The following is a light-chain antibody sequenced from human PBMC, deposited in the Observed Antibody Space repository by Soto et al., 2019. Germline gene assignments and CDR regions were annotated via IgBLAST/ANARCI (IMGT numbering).Light chain of an antibody. Sequence: QSVLTQPPSVSGAPGQRVIISCTGNSSNIGAGRDVHWYRQFPGEAPKFLISDSNHRPSGVPDRFSVSKSGASASLAITGLRAEHEGDYFCQSYGTSLSGLYVFGTGTKVTVL. V-gene: IGLV1-40*03. CDR1: SSNIGAGRD. J-gene: IGLJ1*01. CDR2: DSN. CDR3: QSYGTSLSGLYV.